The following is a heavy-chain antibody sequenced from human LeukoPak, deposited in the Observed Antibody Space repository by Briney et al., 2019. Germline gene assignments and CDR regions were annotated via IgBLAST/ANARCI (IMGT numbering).Heavy chain of an antibody. J-gene: IGHJ4*02. V-gene: IGHV4-39*07. D-gene: IGHD6-19*01. CDR2: IYYSGTS. Sequence: SETLSLTCTVSGGSISSSSYYWGWIRQPPGKGLEWIGSIYYSGTSHYNPSLKSRVTISVDTSKNQFSLKLSSVTAADTAVYYCASRSGWYSVDYWGQGTLVTVSS. CDR3: ASRSGWYSVDY. CDR1: GGSISSSSYY.